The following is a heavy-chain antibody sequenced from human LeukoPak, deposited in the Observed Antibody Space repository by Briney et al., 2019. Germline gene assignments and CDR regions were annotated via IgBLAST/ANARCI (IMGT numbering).Heavy chain of an antibody. V-gene: IGHV3-43*02. D-gene: IGHD2/OR15-2a*01. CDR3: ATWAFYHGLDV. J-gene: IGHJ6*02. Sequence: GGSLRLSCAASGFTFGDYAMHWVRQAPGKGLEWVSLIRADGGRTYYADSVNGRFTISRDNSKNSLYLQMNSLRTDDTALYYCATWAFYHGLDVWGQGSTVTVPS. CDR2: IRADGGRT. CDR1: GFTFGDYA.